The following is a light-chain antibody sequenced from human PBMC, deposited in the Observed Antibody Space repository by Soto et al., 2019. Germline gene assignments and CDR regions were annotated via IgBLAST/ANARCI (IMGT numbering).Light chain of an antibody. CDR2: DAS. Sequence: EIVLTQSPATLSLSPGERATLSCRASQSVSSYLAWYQQKPGQAPRLLIYDASNRATGIPARFSGSGSGTDFTLTISSLESEDSAVYYCQQRSNWPWTFGQGTKVEIK. J-gene: IGKJ1*01. CDR1: QSVSSY. V-gene: IGKV3-11*01. CDR3: QQRSNWPWT.